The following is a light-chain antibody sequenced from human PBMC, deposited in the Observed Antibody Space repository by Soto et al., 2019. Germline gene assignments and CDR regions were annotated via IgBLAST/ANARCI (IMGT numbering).Light chain of an antibody. V-gene: IGKV1-5*03. J-gene: IGKJ4*01. Sequence: DIPMTQSPSTLSASLGDRVTITCRASQSISSWLAWYQQKPGKAPKLLIYKASTLKSGVPSRFSGSGSGTDFTLTISSLQPEDFATYYCQQLNSYPLTFGGGTKVDNK. CDR2: KAS. CDR3: QQLNSYPLT. CDR1: QSISSW.